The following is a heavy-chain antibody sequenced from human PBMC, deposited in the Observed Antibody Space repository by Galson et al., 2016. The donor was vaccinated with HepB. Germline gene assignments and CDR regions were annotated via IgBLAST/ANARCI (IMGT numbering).Heavy chain of an antibody. V-gene: IGHV3-23*01. Sequence: SLRLSCAASGFTFSSYAMTWVRQAPGKGLEWVSGTNHSGASTYYADSVKGRFTMSRDNSKNTLYLQMNSLRAEDTALYYCAKRLRSSGSGGSNDAFDVWGQGTMVTVSS. CDR1: GFTFSSYA. J-gene: IGHJ3*01. CDR3: AKRLRSSGSGGSNDAFDV. CDR2: TNHSGAST. D-gene: IGHD6-19*01.